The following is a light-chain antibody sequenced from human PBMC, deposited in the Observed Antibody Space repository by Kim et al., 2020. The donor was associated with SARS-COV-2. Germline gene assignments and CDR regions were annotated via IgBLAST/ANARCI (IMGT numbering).Light chain of an antibody. V-gene: IGLV3-9*01. Sequence: VALGQTAKITGWGNNIGGKNVHWYQQKPGQAPVTVIYKNNNLPSGIPERFSGSNSGNAATLSISRVQVGDEAVYFCQVWDSNTVIFGGGTQLTVL. CDR2: KNN. CDR3: QVWDSNTVI. J-gene: IGLJ2*01. CDR1: NIGGKN.